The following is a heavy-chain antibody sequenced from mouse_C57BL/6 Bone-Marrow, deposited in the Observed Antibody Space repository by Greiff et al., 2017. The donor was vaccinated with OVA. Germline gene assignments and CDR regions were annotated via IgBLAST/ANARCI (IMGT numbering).Heavy chain of an antibody. CDR1: GYSFTGYY. Sequence: EVQLQQSGPELVKPGASVKISCKASGYSFTGYYMNWVKQSPEKSLEWIGEINPSTGGTTYNQKFKAKATLTVDKSSSTAYMQLKSLTSEDSAVYYCARRGGYYYGSSYGNFDVWGTGTTVTVSS. CDR2: INPSTGGT. V-gene: IGHV1-42*01. D-gene: IGHD1-1*01. CDR3: ARRGGYYYGSSYGNFDV. J-gene: IGHJ1*03.